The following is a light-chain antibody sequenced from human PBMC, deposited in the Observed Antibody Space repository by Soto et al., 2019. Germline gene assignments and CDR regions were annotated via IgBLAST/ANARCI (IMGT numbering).Light chain of an antibody. CDR3: QQYYTYPPWT. CDR2: AAS. Sequence: AIQMTQSPSSLSASVGDRVTITCRASQGISSYLAWYQQKPGKAPKLLIYAASTLQSGVPSRFSGSGSGTDFTLTISCLQSEDFATYYCQQYYTYPPWTFGQGTKVDI. CDR1: QGISSY. J-gene: IGKJ1*01. V-gene: IGKV1-8*01.